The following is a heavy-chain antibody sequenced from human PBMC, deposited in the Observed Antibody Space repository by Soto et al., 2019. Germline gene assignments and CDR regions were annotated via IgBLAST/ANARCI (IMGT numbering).Heavy chain of an antibody. D-gene: IGHD3-10*01. CDR3: ARVNYYGSGSYEDFFYYYGMDV. CDR1: GGTFSSYD. V-gene: IGHV1-8*02. Sequence: ASVKVSCKASGGTFSSYDINWVRQAPGQGLEWMGWMNPNSGDTGYAQKFLGRVTMTRDSSIRTVYMELSSLSSEDTAVYYCARVNYYGSGSYEDFFYYYGMDVWGQGTTVTVSS. J-gene: IGHJ6*02. CDR2: MNPNSGDT.